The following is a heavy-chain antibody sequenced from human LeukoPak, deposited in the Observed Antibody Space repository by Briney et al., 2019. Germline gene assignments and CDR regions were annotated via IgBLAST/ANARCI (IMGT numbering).Heavy chain of an antibody. J-gene: IGHJ3*02. Sequence: ASVKVSCKASGYTFTSYGISWVRQAPGQGLEWMGWISAYNGNTNYAQKLQGRVTMTTDTSTSTAYMELRSLRSDDTAVYYCASRYASGSYYAFDIWGQGTMVTVSS. V-gene: IGHV1-18*01. CDR2: ISAYNGNT. CDR1: GYTFTSYG. D-gene: IGHD3-10*01. CDR3: ASRYASGSYYAFDI.